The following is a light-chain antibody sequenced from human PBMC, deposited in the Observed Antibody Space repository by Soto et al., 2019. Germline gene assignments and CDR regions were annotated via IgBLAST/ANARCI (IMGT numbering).Light chain of an antibody. Sequence: TQLTQSPSSLSSTVGDRVTITCRASQAFRTALGWYQQKPGRAPKLLIYDASNLEAGVPSRFRGSGSGTDFTFTISRLQPEDIATYYCQQYENLPTFGQGTRLEIK. V-gene: IGKV1-33*01. CDR1: QAFRTA. J-gene: IGKJ5*01. CDR3: QQYENLPT. CDR2: DAS.